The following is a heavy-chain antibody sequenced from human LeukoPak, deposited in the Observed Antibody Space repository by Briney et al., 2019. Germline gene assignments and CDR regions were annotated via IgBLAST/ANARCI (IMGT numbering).Heavy chain of an antibody. CDR1: GDSVSSSSYY. CDR3: ARRPSYYDSSGYGAFDI. V-gene: IGHV4-39*07. CDR2: IYFTGST. J-gene: IGHJ3*02. Sequence: SETLSLTCSVSGDSVSSSSYYWGWIRQPPGKGLEWIGSIYFTGSTYYNPSLKSRVTISVDTSKNHFSLKLTSVTAADTAVYYCARRPSYYDSSGYGAFDIWGQGTMVTVSS. D-gene: IGHD3-22*01.